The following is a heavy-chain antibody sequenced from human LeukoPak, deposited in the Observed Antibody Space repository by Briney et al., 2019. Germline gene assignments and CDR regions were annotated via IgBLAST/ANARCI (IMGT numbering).Heavy chain of an antibody. D-gene: IGHD3-3*01. V-gene: IGHV1-69*13. Sequence: SVKVSCKASGGTFSSYAISWVRQAPGQGLEWMGGIIPIFGTANYAQKFQGRVTITADESTSTAYMELSSLRSEDTAVYYCARGGPYITIFGVVPDSSAAGRPNWFDPWGQGTLVTVSS. CDR2: IIPIFGTA. J-gene: IGHJ5*02. CDR3: ARGGPYITIFGVVPDSSAAGRPNWFDP. CDR1: GGTFSSYA.